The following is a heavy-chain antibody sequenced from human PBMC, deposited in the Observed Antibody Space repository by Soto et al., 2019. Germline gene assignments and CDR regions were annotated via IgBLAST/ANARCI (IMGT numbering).Heavy chain of an antibody. CDR2: IIPIFGTA. Sequence: QVQLVQSGAEVKKPGSSVKVSCKASGGTFSSYAISWVRQAPGRGREWMGGIIPIFGTANYAQKFQGGVTVPADESTGTAYMERSRLGAEDTAVYYCASGIYSSWVKGREYFDYWGPGTLFTVSS. J-gene: IGHJ4*02. V-gene: IGHV1-69*01. D-gene: IGHD6-6*01. CDR1: GGTFSSYA. CDR3: ASGIYSSWVKGREYFDY.